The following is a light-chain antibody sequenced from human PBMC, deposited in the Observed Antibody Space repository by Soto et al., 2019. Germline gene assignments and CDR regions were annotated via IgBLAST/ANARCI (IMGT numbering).Light chain of an antibody. CDR2: GAS. Sequence: ETVITQSPDTLSVSLGERATLSCRASQSVSSYLAWYQQKPGQAPRLLIYGASARDTGVPARFSGSGSGTQFTLPISSLQSEDFSVYYCQQYNNWRQTFGQGTKVDIK. V-gene: IGKV3-15*01. CDR1: QSVSSY. J-gene: IGKJ1*01. CDR3: QQYNNWRQT.